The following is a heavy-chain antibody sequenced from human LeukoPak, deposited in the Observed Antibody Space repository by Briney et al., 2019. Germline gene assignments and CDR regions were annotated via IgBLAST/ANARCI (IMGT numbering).Heavy chain of an antibody. D-gene: IGHD3-22*01. Sequence: SETLSLTCTVSGGTLPSGDFYWGWIRQPPGKGLEWIGSIYYSGNTYYNPSLKSRVTISVDTSKNQFSLKLSSVTAADTAVYYCAGTENYDSSGYLFPWGQGTLVTVSS. CDR3: AGTENYDSSGYLFP. CDR1: GGTLPSGDFY. J-gene: IGHJ5*02. CDR2: IYYSGNT. V-gene: IGHV4-39*01.